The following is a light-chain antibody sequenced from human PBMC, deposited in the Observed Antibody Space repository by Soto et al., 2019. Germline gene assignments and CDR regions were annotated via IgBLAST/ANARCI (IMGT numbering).Light chain of an antibody. Sequence: EIVLTQSPGTLSLSPGEGATLSCRASRSVSTNFFAWYQQKPDQAPRLLIYGASTRATGIPDRFSGSGSGTDFTLTISRLEPEDFAVYYCQQYGRTSWTFGQGTKVEIK. CDR1: RSVSTNF. V-gene: IGKV3-20*01. J-gene: IGKJ1*01. CDR2: GAS. CDR3: QQYGRTSWT.